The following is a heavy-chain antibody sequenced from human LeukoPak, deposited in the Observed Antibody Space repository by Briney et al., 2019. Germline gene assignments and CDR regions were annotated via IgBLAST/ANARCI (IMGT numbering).Heavy chain of an antibody. V-gene: IGHV3-53*01. D-gene: IGHD2-8*02. CDR1: GFTAVINH. J-gene: IGHJ4*02. CDR3: GALYAGGGYYDY. CDR2: IYSADRT. Sequence: PPGGSLRLSCAASGFTAVINHMSWVRQAPGKGLEWVSVIYSADRTSYTDSVKGRFTISRDNSKNTLFLQMNSLRVEDTAVYYCGALYAGGGYYDYWGLGTLVTVFS.